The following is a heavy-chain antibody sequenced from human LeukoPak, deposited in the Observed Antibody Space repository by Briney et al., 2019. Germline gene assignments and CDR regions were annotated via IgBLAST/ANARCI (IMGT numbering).Heavy chain of an antibody. D-gene: IGHD3-3*01. CDR3: AREAGLRFLEWYDY. Sequence: GGSLRLSCAAPGFTFSSYWMHWVRQAPGKGLVWVSRINSDGSSTSYADSVKGRFTISRDNAKNTLYLQMNSLRAEDTAVYYCAREAGLRFLEWYDYWGQGTLVTVSS. V-gene: IGHV3-74*01. CDR1: GFTFSSYW. J-gene: IGHJ4*02. CDR2: INSDGSST.